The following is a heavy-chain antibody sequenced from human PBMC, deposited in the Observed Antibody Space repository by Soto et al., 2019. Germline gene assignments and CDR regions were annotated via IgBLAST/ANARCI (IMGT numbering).Heavy chain of an antibody. Sequence: PGGSLRLSCAASGFTVSSNYMGWVRQAPGKGLEWVSVIYSGGSTYYADSVKGRFTISRDNSKNTLYLQMNSLRAEDTAVYYCARPGTTVFFFDYWGQGTLVTVS. CDR1: GFTVSSNY. CDR2: IYSGGST. D-gene: IGHD4-17*01. CDR3: ARPGTTVFFFDY. V-gene: IGHV3-53*01. J-gene: IGHJ4*02.